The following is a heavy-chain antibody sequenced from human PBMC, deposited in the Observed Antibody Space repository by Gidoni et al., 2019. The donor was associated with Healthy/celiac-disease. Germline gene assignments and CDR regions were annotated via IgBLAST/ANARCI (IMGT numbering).Heavy chain of an antibody. CDR3: AKSDNLRQWLVGPYYYYYGMDV. J-gene: IGHJ6*02. D-gene: IGHD6-19*01. V-gene: IGHV3-30*02. CDR1: GFTFSSYG. CDR2: IRYDGSNK. Sequence: QVQLVESGGGVVQSGGSLRLSLAASGFTFSSYGIHWVRLAPGKRLEGVAFIRYDGSNKDYEDSVKGRFTSSRDNSKNTLYLQMNSMRAEDTAVYYCAKSDNLRQWLVGPYYYYYGMDVWGQGTTVTVSS.